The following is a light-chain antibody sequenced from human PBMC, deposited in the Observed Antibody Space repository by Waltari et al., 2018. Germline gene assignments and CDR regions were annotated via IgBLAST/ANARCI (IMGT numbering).Light chain of an antibody. J-gene: IGKJ3*01. CDR1: QGISSY. CDR2: EAS. V-gene: IGKV1-9*01. Sequence: DIQLTQSPSFLSASVGDRVTITCRASQGISSYLALYKQKPGKAPNLLISEASTLQSGVPSRFSGTGSETEFTLTISSLQPEDFATYFCQHLNSYPPTFGPGTIVDIK. CDR3: QHLNSYPPT.